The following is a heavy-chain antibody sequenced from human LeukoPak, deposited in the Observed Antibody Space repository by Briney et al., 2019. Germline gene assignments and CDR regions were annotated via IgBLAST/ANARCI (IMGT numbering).Heavy chain of an antibody. CDR2: INPNSGGT. CDR3: ARVGTYDSSAYYAH. D-gene: IGHD3-22*01. J-gene: IGHJ4*02. V-gene: IGHV1-2*02. Sequence: ASVKVSCKASGYTFTGYYMHWVRQAPGQGLEWMGWINPNSGGTNYAQKFQGRVTMTRDTSISTAYMELSRLRSEDTAVYYCARVGTYDSSAYYAHWGQGTLVTVSS. CDR1: GYTFTGYY.